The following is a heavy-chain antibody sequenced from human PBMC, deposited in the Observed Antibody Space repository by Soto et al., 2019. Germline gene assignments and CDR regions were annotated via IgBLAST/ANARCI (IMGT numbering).Heavy chain of an antibody. Sequence: EVQLLASGGGLVQPGGSLRLSCAASGFTFNTYVMNWVRQAPGKGLEWVSTISYSADKTHYADSVKGRFTIPRDNSRDTLFLQMNSLRADDAAVYYCARRARTATTNWCDFDVWGQGTMVTVSS. CDR1: GFTFNTYV. V-gene: IGHV3-23*01. D-gene: IGHD1-7*01. J-gene: IGHJ3*01. CDR2: ISYSADKT. CDR3: ARRARTATTNWCDFDV.